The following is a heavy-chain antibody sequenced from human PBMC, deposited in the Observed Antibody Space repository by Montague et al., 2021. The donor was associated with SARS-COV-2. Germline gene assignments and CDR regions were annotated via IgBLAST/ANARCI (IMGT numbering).Heavy chain of an antibody. CDR3: ARGILDSSGYYFDY. CDR1: RFTFSSYD. J-gene: IGHJ4*02. CDR2: IGTAGDP. V-gene: IGHV3-13*05. D-gene: IGHD3-22*01. Sequence: SLRLSCAASRFTFSSYDMQWVRQATGKGLEWVSAIGTAGDPYYPGSVKGRFTISRENAKNSLYLQMNSLRAGDTAVYYCARGILDSSGYYFDYWGQGTLVTVSS.